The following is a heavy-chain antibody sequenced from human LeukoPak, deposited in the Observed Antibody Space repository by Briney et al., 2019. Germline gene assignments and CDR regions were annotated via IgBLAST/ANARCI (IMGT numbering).Heavy chain of an antibody. CDR2: MNPNSGNT. J-gene: IGHJ4*02. D-gene: IGHD3-22*01. CDR1: GYTFTSYD. V-gene: IGHV1-8*01. Sequence: ASVKVSCMASGYTFTSYDINWVRQATGQGLEWMGWMNPNSGNTGYAQKFQGRVTMTRNTSISTAYMELSSLRSEDTAVYYCARGGRSTYYYDSSGYYGCDYWGQGTLVTVSS. CDR3: ARGGRSTYYYDSSGYYGCDY.